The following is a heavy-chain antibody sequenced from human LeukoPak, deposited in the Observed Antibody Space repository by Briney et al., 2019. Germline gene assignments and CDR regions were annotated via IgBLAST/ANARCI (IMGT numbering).Heavy chain of an antibody. V-gene: IGHV4-59*02. CDR1: GGSVSTYC. CDR2: IFYTGST. CDR3: TRTSSSYSIDI. D-gene: IGHD2-21*01. J-gene: IGHJ4*02. Sequence: PSETLSLVCTVSGGSVSTYCWSWIRQPPGKGLEWLGYIFYTGSTNYNPSLKSRVTMSIDTSKNQFSLKLSSVTAADTAVYYCTRTSSSYSIDIWGQGAMVTVSS.